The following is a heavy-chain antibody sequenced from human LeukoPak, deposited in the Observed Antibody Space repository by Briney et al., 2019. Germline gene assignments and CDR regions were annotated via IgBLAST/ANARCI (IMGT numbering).Heavy chain of an antibody. CDR1: GYTFTSYY. V-gene: IGHV1-46*01. CDR3: ARGSRSRIVGATTNSDY. Sequence: GASVKVSCKASGYTFTSYYMHWVRQAPGQGLEWMGIINPSGGSTSYAQKFQGRVTMTRDTSTSTVYMELSSLRSEDTGVYYCARGSRSRIVGATTNSDYWGQGTLVTVSS. J-gene: IGHJ4*02. D-gene: IGHD1-26*01. CDR2: INPSGGST.